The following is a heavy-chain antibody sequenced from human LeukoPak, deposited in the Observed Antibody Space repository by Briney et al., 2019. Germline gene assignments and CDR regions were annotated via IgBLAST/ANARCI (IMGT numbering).Heavy chain of an antibody. Sequence: SETLSLTCAVYGGSLSGYYWSWIRQPPGKGLEWIGEINHSGSTNYNPSLKSRVTISVDTSKHQFSLKLSSVTAADTAVYYCARYYYDSSGSLFDYWGQGTLVTVSS. V-gene: IGHV4-34*01. CDR2: INHSGST. CDR3: ARYYYDSSGSLFDY. D-gene: IGHD3-22*01. CDR1: GGSLSGYY. J-gene: IGHJ4*02.